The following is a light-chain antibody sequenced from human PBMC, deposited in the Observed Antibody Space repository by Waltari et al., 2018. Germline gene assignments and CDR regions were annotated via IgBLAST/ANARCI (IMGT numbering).Light chain of an antibody. Sequence: QSALTQPASVSGSPGQSITISCTGTSSDVGAYTYVSWYQQHPGKAPKLMIYDVSNRPSGISYRFSGSKSGNMASLTISGLQAEDEADYYCSSYTSSSTRVFGGGTKLTVL. V-gene: IGLV2-14*03. J-gene: IGLJ3*02. CDR1: SSDVGAYTY. CDR3: SSYTSSSTRV. CDR2: DVS.